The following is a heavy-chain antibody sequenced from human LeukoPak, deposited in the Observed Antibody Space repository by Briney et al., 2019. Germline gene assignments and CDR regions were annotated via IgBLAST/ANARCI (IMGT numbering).Heavy chain of an antibody. D-gene: IGHD3-3*01. CDR2: IKQDGSEK. CDR3: ARGTGETIFGVVIPHYYYYMDV. Sequence: GGSLRLSCAASGFTFSSYWMSWVRQAPGKGLEWVAHIKQDGSEKYYVDSVKGRFTISRDNAKNSLYLQMNSLRAEDTAVYYCARGTGETIFGVVIPHYYYYMDVWGKGTTVTVSS. V-gene: IGHV3-7*01. CDR1: GFTFSSYW. J-gene: IGHJ6*03.